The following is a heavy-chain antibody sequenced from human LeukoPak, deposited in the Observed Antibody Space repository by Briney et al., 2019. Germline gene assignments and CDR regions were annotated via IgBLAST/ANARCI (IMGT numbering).Heavy chain of an antibody. CDR1: GGSTSSYY. V-gene: IGHV4-59*08. CDR3: ARLKLGYWNFDL. J-gene: IGHJ2*01. CDR2: THYSGTS. Sequence: SETLSLTCTASGGSTSSYYWSWIRQPPGKGLEWIGYTHYSGTSYYNPSLKSRVALSLDSSKHQFSLRLMSVTAADTAVYYCARLKLGYWNFDLWGRGTLVTVSS.